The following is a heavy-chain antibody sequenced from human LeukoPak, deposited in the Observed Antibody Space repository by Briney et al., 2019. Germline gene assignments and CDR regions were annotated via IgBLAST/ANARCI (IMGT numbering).Heavy chain of an antibody. CDR2: ITGTGGK. CDR1: GSTLTNHG. Sequence: GGSLRLSCAVSGSTLTNHGVSWVRQAPGKGLEWVSIITGTGGKYYGDSVKGRFVLSRDNFKNTVYMQMSSLRAEDTAMYYCSKDYCRDGNCPFPFLDSWGQGTLVTVSS. D-gene: IGHD2-15*01. V-gene: IGHV3-23*01. CDR3: SKDYCRDGNCPFPFLDS. J-gene: IGHJ4*02.